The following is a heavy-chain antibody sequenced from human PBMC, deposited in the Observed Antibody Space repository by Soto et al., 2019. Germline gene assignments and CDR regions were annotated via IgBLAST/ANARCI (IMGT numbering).Heavy chain of an antibody. CDR1: GFTFSSYG. J-gene: IGHJ4*02. D-gene: IGHD5-18*01. CDR2: IWYDGSNK. V-gene: IGHV3-33*01. CDR3: ARDGGYSYGYGDY. Sequence: ESGGGVVQPGRSLRLSCAASGFTFSSYGMHWVRQAPGKGLEWVAVIWYDGSNKYYADSVKGRFTISRDNSKNTLYLQMNSLRAEDTAVYYCARDGGYSYGYGDYWGQGTLVTVSS.